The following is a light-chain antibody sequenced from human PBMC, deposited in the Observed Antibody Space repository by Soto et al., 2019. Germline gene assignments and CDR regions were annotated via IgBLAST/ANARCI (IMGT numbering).Light chain of an antibody. V-gene: IGKV3-20*01. Sequence: EIVLTQSPGTLSLSPGERATLSCRASESVSSPYLAWYQQKPGQAPRLLIHGASSRATGIPDRFSGSGSGTDFTLTISRLEPEYFAAYYCQQFGSSWTFGQGTKVEIK. CDR2: GAS. CDR1: ESVSSPY. CDR3: QQFGSSWT. J-gene: IGKJ1*01.